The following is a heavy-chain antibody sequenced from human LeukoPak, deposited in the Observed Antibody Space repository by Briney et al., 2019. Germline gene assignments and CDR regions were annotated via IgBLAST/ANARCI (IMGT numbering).Heavy chain of an antibody. CDR2: IKQDGSEK. V-gene: IGHV3-7*01. CDR3: ARGVRSGSSWLEYYSMDV. Sequence: PGGSLRLSCAASGFTFSNYWMSWVRQAPGKGLEWVANIKQDGSEKYFVDSVKGRFTISRDNAKNSLYLQMNSLRAEDTAVYYCARGVRSGSSWLEYYSMDVWGQGTTVTVSS. J-gene: IGHJ6*02. CDR1: GFTFSNYW. D-gene: IGHD6-13*01.